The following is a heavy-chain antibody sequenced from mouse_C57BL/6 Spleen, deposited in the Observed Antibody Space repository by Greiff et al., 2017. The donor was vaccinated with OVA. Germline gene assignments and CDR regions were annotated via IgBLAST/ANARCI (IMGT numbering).Heavy chain of an antibody. Sequence: EVQLQQSGPELVKPGASVKISCKASGYSFTGYYMNWVKQSPEKSLEWIGEINPSTGGTTYNQKFKAKATLTGDKSSSTAYMQLKSLTSEDSAVYYCARGGLRGENYAMDYGGQGTSVTVSS. V-gene: IGHV1-42*01. D-gene: IGHD2-4*01. CDR2: INPSTGGT. CDR1: GYSFTGYY. CDR3: ARGGLRGENYAMDY. J-gene: IGHJ4*01.